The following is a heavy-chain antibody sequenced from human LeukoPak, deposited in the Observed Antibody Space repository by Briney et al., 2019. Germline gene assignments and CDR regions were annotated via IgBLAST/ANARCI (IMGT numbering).Heavy chain of an antibody. Sequence: GGSLRLSCAASGFTFSSYWMSWVRQAPGKELEWVANIKQDGSEKYYVDSVKGRFTISRDNAKNSLYLQMNSLRAEDTAVYYCARTPRWELLGGWFDYWGQGTLVTVSS. V-gene: IGHV3-7*01. CDR1: GFTFSSYW. CDR3: ARTPRWELLGGWFDY. CDR2: IKQDGSEK. J-gene: IGHJ4*02. D-gene: IGHD1-26*01.